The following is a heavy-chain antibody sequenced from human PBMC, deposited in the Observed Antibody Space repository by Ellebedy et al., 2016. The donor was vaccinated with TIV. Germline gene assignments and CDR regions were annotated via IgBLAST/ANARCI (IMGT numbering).Heavy chain of an antibody. D-gene: IGHD3-10*01. J-gene: IGHJ4*02. CDR1: GYSIRSGHY. V-gene: IGHV4-38-2*01. Sequence: SETLSLTXSVSGYSIRSGHYWGWIRQPPGKGLEWIGWTYYSGRTNYNPSLESRVTISVDSSKNLFSLKLSSVTAADTAVYYCTRHVYGSGSLYWGQGALVTVSS. CDR2: TYYSGRT. CDR3: TRHVYGSGSLY.